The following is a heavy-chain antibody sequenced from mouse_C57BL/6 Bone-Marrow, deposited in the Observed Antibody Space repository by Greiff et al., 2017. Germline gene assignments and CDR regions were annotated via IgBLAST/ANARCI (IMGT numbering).Heavy chain of an antibody. CDR1: GYTFTDYY. J-gene: IGHJ1*03. V-gene: IGHV1-26*01. D-gene: IGHD1-1*01. CDR2: INPNNGGT. Sequence: VQLQQSGPELVKPGASVKISCKASGYTFTDYYMDWVKQSHGKSLEWIGDINPNNGGTSSNQKFKGKATLTVDKSSSTAYMALRSLTTEDSAVYYCAREDGSSFYWYFDVWGTGTTVTVSS. CDR3: AREDGSSFYWYFDV.